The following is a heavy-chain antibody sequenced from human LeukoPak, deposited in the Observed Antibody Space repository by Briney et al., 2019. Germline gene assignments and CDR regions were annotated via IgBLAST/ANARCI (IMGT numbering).Heavy chain of an antibody. J-gene: IGHJ4*02. CDR1: GYTFTGRY. V-gene: IGHV1-2*02. CDR3: ARDGYGGNSFDS. CDR2: INPNSGGT. Sequence: VASVKVSCKASGYTFTGRYMHWVRQAPGQGLEWMGWINPNSGGTNYAQKFQGRVTMTSDTSISTAYMELSGLRSDDTAVYYCARDGYGGNSFDSWGQGTLVTVSS. D-gene: IGHD4-23*01.